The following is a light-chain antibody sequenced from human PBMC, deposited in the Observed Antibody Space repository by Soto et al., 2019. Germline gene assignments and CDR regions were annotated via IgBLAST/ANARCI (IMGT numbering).Light chain of an antibody. CDR3: IQTLQTPYT. CDR1: QSLLHSNGYNY. J-gene: IGKJ2*01. V-gene: IGKV2-28*01. CDR2: LGS. Sequence: DIVMTQSIFSLPVTPGEPASISCRSSQSLLHSNGYNYLDWYLQKPGQSPQLLIYLGSNRASGVPDRVSGSGSGTDFTLKISRVEAEDVGIYYCIQTLQTPYTFGQGTKLEIK.